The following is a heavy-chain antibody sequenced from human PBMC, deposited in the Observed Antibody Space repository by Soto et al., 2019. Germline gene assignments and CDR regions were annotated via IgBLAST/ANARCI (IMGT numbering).Heavy chain of an antibody. Sequence: SETLSLTCTVSSGSINSGYFYWNWQRHPPGKDLEWIVYITYSGSAYYNPSLKSRLTISTDTSKNKISLELTTVTATDASLYYCARGVRTEILNGAYFDYWGQGTLVTVSS. V-gene: IGHV4-30-4*08. J-gene: IGHJ4*02. D-gene: IGHD2-15*01. CDR1: SGSINSGYFY. CDR3: ARGVRTEILNGAYFDY. CDR2: ITYSGSA.